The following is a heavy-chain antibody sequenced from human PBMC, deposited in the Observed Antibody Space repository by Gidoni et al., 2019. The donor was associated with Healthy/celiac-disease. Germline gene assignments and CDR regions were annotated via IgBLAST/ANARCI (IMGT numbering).Heavy chain of an antibody. V-gene: IGHV1-69*01. CDR2: IIPIFGTA. Sequence: QVQLVQSGAEVKKPGSSVKVSCKAPGGTFSSYAISWVRQAPGQGLEWMGGIIPIFGTANYAQKFQGRVTITADESTSTAYMELSSLRSEDTAVYYCARGGLPAAMQGGWFDPWGQGTLVTVSS. D-gene: IGHD2-2*01. CDR3: ARGGLPAAMQGGWFDP. J-gene: IGHJ5*02. CDR1: GGTFSSYA.